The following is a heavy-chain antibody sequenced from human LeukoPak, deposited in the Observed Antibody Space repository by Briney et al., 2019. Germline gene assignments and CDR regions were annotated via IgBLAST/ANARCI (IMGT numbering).Heavy chain of an antibody. D-gene: IGHD2-2*01. V-gene: IGHV3-7*01. Sequence: PGGSLRLSCAASGFTFSSYWMSWVRQAPGKGLEWVANIKQDGSEKYYVDSVKGRFTISRDNAKNSLYLQMNSLRAEDTAVYYCARDWGTSWWSGDAFDIWGQGTMVTVSS. CDR2: IKQDGSEK. J-gene: IGHJ3*02. CDR3: ARDWGTSWWSGDAFDI. CDR1: GFTFSSYW.